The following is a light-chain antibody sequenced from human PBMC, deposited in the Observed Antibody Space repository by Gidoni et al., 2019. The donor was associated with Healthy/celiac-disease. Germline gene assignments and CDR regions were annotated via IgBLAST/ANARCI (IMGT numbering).Light chain of an antibody. CDR2: EVS. CDR1: SSDVGGYNY. Sequence: SHLPQPAPVSGSPGPSITIPCTGTSSDVGGYNYVSWYQQHPCKAPKLMIYEVSNRPSGVSNRCSGAKSGNTASLTISGLQAEDEADYYCSSYTSSSTLWVFGGGTKLTVL. J-gene: IGLJ3*02. V-gene: IGLV2-14*01. CDR3: SSYTSSSTLWV.